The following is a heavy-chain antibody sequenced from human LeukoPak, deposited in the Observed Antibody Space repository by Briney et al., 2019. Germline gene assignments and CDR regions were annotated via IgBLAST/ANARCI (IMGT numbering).Heavy chain of an antibody. CDR2: ISSSSSHI. J-gene: IGHJ4*02. CDR1: GFTFSSYS. V-gene: IGHV3-21*01. D-gene: IGHD4-17*01. Sequence: GGSLRLSCAASGFTFSSYSMNWVRQAPGKGLEWVSSISSSSSHIYYADSVKGRFTISRDNAKNSLYLQMNSLRAEDTAVYYCARGRDYGSHSGDFWGLGTLVTVSS. CDR3: ARGRDYGSHSGDF.